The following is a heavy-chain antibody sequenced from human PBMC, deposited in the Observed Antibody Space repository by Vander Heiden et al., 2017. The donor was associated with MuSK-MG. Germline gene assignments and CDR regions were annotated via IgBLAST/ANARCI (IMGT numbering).Heavy chain of an antibody. J-gene: IGHJ4*02. V-gene: IGHV4-31*03. CDR3: AREMGPAMVTYPDY. CDR2: IYYSGSN. D-gene: IGHD5-18*01. CDR1: GGSISSGGYY. Sequence: QVQLQESGPGLVKPSQTLSLTCTVSGGSISSGGYYWSWIRQHPGKGLEWIGYIYYSGSNYYNPSLKSRVTISVDTSKNQFSLKLSSVTAAETAVYYCAREMGPAMVTYPDYWGQGTLVTVSS.